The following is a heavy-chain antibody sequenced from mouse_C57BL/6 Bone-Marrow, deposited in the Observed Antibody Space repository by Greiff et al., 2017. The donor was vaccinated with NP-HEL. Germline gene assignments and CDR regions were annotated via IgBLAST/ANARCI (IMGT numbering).Heavy chain of an antibody. V-gene: IGHV14-4*01. J-gene: IGHJ3*01. Sequence: VQLKQSGAELVRPGASVKLSCTASGFNIKDDYMHWVKQRPEQGLEWIGWIDPENGDTEYASKFRGKATITADTSSNTAYLQLSSLTSEDTAVYYCTIGLPLFAYWGQGTLVTVSA. CDR3: TIGLPLFAY. CDR1: GFNIKDDY. CDR2: IDPENGDT. D-gene: IGHD2-10*01.